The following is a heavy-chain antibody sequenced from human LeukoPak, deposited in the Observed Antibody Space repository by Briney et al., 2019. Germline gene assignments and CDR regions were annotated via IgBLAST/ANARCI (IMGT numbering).Heavy chain of an antibody. CDR2: ITPIFGTA. V-gene: IGHV1-69*05. D-gene: IGHD4-17*01. CDR3: ASGKYGLRGWFDP. CDR1: GGTFNRYA. Sequence: ASVKVSCKASGGTFNRYAVTWVRQAPGQGLEWMGGITPIFGTANYAQKFQGRVTITTDESTDTAYMELTSLTSEDTAVYYCASGKYGLRGWFDPWGQGTLVTVSP. J-gene: IGHJ5*02.